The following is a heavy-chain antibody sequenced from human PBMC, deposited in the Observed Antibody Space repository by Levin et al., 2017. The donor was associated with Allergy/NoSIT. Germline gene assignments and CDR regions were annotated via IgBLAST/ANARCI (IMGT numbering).Heavy chain of an antibody. Sequence: GGSLRLSCAASGFTFSTYAMSWIRQAPGKGLEWVSAISGSGGTTYYADSVKGRFTISRDNSKNTLSLQMNVLRAEDTAVYYCAQGSTGTTTPLIDYWGQGTLVSVSS. J-gene: IGHJ4*02. CDR1: GFTFSTYA. CDR3: AQGSTGTTTPLIDY. V-gene: IGHV3-23*01. D-gene: IGHD1-1*01. CDR2: ISGSGGTT.